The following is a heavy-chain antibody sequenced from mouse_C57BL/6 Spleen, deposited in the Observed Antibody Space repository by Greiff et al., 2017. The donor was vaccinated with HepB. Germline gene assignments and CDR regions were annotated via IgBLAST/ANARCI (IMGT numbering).Heavy chain of an antibody. Sequence: EVKLVESGGGLVKPGGSLKLSCAASGFTFSSYAMSWVRQTPEKRLEWVATISDGGSYTYYPDNVKGRFTISRDNAKNNLYLQMSHLKSEDTAMYYCARDPSYDYGGDWYAMDYWGQGTSVTVSS. J-gene: IGHJ4*01. CDR2: ISDGGSYT. CDR3: ARDPSYDYGGDWYAMDY. V-gene: IGHV5-4*01. D-gene: IGHD2-4*01. CDR1: GFTFSSYA.